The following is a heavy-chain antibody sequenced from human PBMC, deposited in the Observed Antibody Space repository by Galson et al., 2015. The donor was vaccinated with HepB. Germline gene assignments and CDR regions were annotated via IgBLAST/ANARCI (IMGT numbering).Heavy chain of an antibody. D-gene: IGHD2-8*02. J-gene: IGHJ3*01. CDR2: ISNSGGRTV. CDR1: GFIFSDYS. Sequence: SLRLSCAASGFIFSDYSMSWVRQAPGKGLEWISYISNSGGRTVHDADSVKGRFTISRDDAKNSLYLQMNSLRDEDTAVYFCARVWSQNSFDFWGQGTVVTVSS. CDR3: ARVWSQNSFDF. V-gene: IGHV3-48*02.